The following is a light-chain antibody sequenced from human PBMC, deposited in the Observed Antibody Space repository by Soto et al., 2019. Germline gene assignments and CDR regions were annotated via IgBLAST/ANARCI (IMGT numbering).Light chain of an antibody. CDR2: KAS. Sequence: DIQMTQSPSTLSASVRDRVTITCRASQSISSWLAWYQQKPGKAPKLLIYKASSLESGVPSRFSGSGSGTEFTLIISSLQPDDFGTYYCQQYNSYPWTFGQGTKVEIK. V-gene: IGKV1-5*03. CDR1: QSISSW. J-gene: IGKJ1*01. CDR3: QQYNSYPWT.